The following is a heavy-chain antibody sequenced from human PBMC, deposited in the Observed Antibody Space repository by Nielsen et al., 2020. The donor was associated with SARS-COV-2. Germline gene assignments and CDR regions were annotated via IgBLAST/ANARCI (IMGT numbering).Heavy chain of an antibody. D-gene: IGHD3-3*01. CDR3: AKDVWSGAHQIGPDY. CDR1: GFTFSRHA. CDR2: IGAGGDNI. Sequence: GESLKISCAASGFTFSRHAMNWVRQAPGKGLEWVSIIGAGGDNIYYADSVKGRFTISRDNSKNTVYLQMNSLRPEDTAVYHCAKDVWSGAHQIGPDYWGQGTLVTVSS. J-gene: IGHJ4*02. V-gene: IGHV3-23*01.